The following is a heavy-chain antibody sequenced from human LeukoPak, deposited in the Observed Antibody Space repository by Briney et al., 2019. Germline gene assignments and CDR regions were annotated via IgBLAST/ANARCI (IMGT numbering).Heavy chain of an antibody. D-gene: IGHD5-18*01. CDR1: GFTFSSYS. CDR2: ISSSRSYI. J-gene: IGHJ4*02. Sequence: GGSLRLSCAASGFTFSSYSMNWVRQAPGKGLEWVSSISSSRSYIYYADSVKGRFTISRDNAKNSLYLQMNSLRAEDTAVDYCARRVDTAMAAADYWREGTLVSVCS. V-gene: IGHV3-21*01. CDR3: ARRVDTAMAAADY.